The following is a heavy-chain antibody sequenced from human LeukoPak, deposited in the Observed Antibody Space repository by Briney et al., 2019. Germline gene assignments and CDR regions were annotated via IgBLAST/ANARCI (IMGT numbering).Heavy chain of an antibody. Sequence: GGSLRLSCAASEFTFSDYYMTWIRQAPGKGLEWISYIGSSGSRIAYADSVKGRFTISRDNAKNSLYLQMNSLRAEDTAVYYCARDPGAHAHEWYFHLWGRGTLVAVSS. CDR1: EFTFSDYY. CDR3: ARDPGAHAHEWYFHL. J-gene: IGHJ2*01. CDR2: IGSSGSRI. V-gene: IGHV3-11*04. D-gene: IGHD2-2*01.